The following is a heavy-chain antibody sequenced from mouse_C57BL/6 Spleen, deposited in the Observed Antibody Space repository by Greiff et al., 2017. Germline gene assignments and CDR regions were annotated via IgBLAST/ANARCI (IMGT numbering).Heavy chain of an antibody. CDR1: GYTFTSYW. J-gene: IGHJ4*01. CDR3: ARGYYDYSYYAMDY. Sequence: QVQLQQPGAELVMPGASVKLSCKASGYTFTSYWMHWVKQRPGQGLEWIGEIDPSDSYTNYNQKFKGKSTLTVDKSSSTAYMQLSSLTSEDSAVYYCARGYYDYSYYAMDYWGQGTSVTVSS. D-gene: IGHD2-4*01. CDR2: IDPSDSYT. V-gene: IGHV1-69*01.